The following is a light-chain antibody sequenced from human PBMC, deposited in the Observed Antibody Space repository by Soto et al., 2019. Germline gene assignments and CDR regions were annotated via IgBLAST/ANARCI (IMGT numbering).Light chain of an antibody. CDR3: QQRSNWPLT. CDR2: DAS. J-gene: IGKJ4*01. Sequence: TMLTLSPSTLSLPPGERATLTCRASQSVSSYLAWYQQKPGQAPRLLIYDASNRATGIPARLSGSGSGTDFTLTISSLEPEDFAVYYCQQRSNWPLTFCGGTKVDIK. CDR1: QSVSSY. V-gene: IGKV3-11*01.